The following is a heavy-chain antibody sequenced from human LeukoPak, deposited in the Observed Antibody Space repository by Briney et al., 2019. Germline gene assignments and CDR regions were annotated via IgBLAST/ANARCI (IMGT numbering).Heavy chain of an antibody. CDR3: VKDSPPRYSGSPPAY. D-gene: IGHD1-26*01. J-gene: IGHJ4*02. Sequence: SGGSLRLSCAASGFTFSSYWMSWVRQAPGKGLEWVANIKQDGSEKYYVDSVKGRFTISRDNAKNSLYLQMNSLRADGTAVYYCVKDSPPRYSGSPPAYWGQGTLVTVSS. CDR2: IKQDGSEK. V-gene: IGHV3-7*03. CDR1: GFTFSSYW.